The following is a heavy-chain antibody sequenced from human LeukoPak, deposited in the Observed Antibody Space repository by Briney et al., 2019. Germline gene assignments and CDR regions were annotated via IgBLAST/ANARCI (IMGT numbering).Heavy chain of an antibody. J-gene: IGHJ4*02. CDR2: ISGSGGST. D-gene: IGHD3-22*01. CDR1: GFTFSSYG. Sequence: GGSLRLSCAASGFTFSSYGMSWVRQAPGKGLEWVSAISGSGGSTYYADSVKGRFTISRDNSKNTLYLQMNSLRAEDTAVYYCAKDFPVYITMIVVVIGPFDYWGQGTLVTVSS. V-gene: IGHV3-23*01. CDR3: AKDFPVYITMIVVVIGPFDY.